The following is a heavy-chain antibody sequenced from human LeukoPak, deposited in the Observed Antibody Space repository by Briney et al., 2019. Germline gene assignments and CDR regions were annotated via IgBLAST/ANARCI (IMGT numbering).Heavy chain of an antibody. V-gene: IGHV3-74*01. CDR2: INSDGSST. CDR3: ARAPVQYCGGDCDTFDI. J-gene: IGHJ3*02. CDR1: GFTFSNFW. D-gene: IGHD2-21*02. Sequence: GGSLRLSCAASGFTFSNFWMHWVRQAPGKGLVWVSRINSDGSSTTYADSVKGRFTISRDNAKNTLYLQMNSLGAGDTAMFYCARAPVQYCGGDCDTFDIWGQGTMVTVSS.